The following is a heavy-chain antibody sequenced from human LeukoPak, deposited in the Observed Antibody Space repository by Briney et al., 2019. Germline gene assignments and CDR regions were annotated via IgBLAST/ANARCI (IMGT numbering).Heavy chain of an antibody. J-gene: IGHJ4*02. CDR1: GFTFSSYW. D-gene: IGHD3-10*01. CDR2: ISFDGSNK. CDR3: AKVGDYYGSGSLVDY. Sequence: GGSLRLSCAASGFTFSSYWMHWVRQAPGKGLEWVAVISFDGSNKYYADSVKGRFTISRDNSKNTLYLQMNSLRAEDTAVYYCAKVGDYYGSGSLVDYWGQGTLVTVSS. V-gene: IGHV3-30*18.